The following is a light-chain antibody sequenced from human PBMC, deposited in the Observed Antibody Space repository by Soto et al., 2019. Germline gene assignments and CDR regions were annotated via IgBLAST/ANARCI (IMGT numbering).Light chain of an antibody. J-gene: IGKJ4*01. V-gene: IGKV1-5*03. CDR3: QQYNTSSLT. CDR2: KAS. CDR1: QSISTW. Sequence: DIQMTQSPSTLSASVGDRVTITCRASQSISTWLAWYQQKPGKAPKLLIYKASSLESGVPSRVSGSRSGTEFALNIISLQPDDFATYYCQQYNTSSLTFGGGTKVEIK.